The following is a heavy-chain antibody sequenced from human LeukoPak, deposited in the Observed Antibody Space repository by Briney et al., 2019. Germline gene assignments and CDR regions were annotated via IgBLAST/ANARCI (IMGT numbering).Heavy chain of an antibody. J-gene: IGHJ4*02. D-gene: IGHD3-22*01. CDR3: AREVLGYYYDSSGPYFDY. CDR1: GFTFSSYS. Sequence: PGGSLRLSCAASGFTFSSYSMNWVRQAPGKGLEWVSSISSSSSYIYYADSVKGRFTISRDNAKNSLYLQMNSLRAEDTAVYYCAREVLGYYYDSSGPYFDYWGQGTLVTVSS. CDR2: ISSSSSYI. V-gene: IGHV3-21*01.